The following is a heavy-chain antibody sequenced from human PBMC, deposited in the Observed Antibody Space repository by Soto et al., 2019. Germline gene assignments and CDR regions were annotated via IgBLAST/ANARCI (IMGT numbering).Heavy chain of an antibody. CDR3: AGSKNRGVSFDY. CDR2: NNSNSGVT. V-gene: IGHV1-2*02. CDR1: GYTFTGSY. D-gene: IGHD3-10*01. J-gene: IGHJ4*02. Sequence: ASVPVSCQASGYTFTGSYMHWVRQAPGQGLVWMGWNNSNSGVTHDAQKLQGRVTMTRDTTITTASMEVSRLESDDTAVYYCAGSKNRGVSFDYWGQGAMVTVSS.